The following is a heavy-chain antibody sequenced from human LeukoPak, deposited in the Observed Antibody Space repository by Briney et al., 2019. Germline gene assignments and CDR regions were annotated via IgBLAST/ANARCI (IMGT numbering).Heavy chain of an antibody. Sequence: GGSLRLSCAASGFTFSSYGMHWVRQAPGKGLEWVAVISYDGSNKYYADSVKGRFTISRDNSKNTLYLQMNRLRAEDTAVYYCAKDFGCSSTSCYPYFDYGGQGTLVTVS. CDR1: GFTFSSYG. D-gene: IGHD2-2*01. V-gene: IGHV3-30*18. J-gene: IGHJ4*02. CDR3: AKDFGCSSTSCYPYFDY. CDR2: ISYDGSNK.